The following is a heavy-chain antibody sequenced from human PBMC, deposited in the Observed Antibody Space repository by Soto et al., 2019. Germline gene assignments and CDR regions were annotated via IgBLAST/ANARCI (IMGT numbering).Heavy chain of an antibody. CDR2: IYYSGST. Sequence: SETLSLTCTVSGGSISSGDYYWSWIRQPPGKGLEWIGYIYYSGSTYYNPSLKSRVTISVDTSKNQFSLKLSPVTAADTAVYYCARGQRGYCSGGSCYGHLDYWGQGTLVTVSS. V-gene: IGHV4-30-4*01. D-gene: IGHD2-15*01. CDR3: ARGQRGYCSGGSCYGHLDY. J-gene: IGHJ4*02. CDR1: GGSISSGDYY.